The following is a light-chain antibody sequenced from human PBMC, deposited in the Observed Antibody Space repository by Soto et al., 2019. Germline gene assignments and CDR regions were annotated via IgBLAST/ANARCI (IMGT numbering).Light chain of an antibody. V-gene: IGKV3-11*01. CDR3: QQRHMWPIT. CDR2: DAY. CDR1: ESVSRY. J-gene: IGKJ5*01. Sequence: EIGLTQSPATLSLSAGERATLSCRASESVSRYVGWYQKKPGQAPRLLIYDAYNRATGIPPRFSGSGSGTDFTLTISSLEAEDSAVYYCQQRHMWPITFGQGARPE.